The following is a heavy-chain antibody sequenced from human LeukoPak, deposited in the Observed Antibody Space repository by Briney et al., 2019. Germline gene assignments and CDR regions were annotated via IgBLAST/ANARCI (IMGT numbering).Heavy chain of an antibody. D-gene: IGHD3-10*01. V-gene: IGHV3-48*01. J-gene: IGHJ6*03. Sequence: GGSLRLSCAASGFTFSSYGMNWVGQAPGKGLEWVSSISSSSNTTYYADSVKGRFTISRDNAKNSLYLQMNSLRAEETTVYYFARSTMVRGATVSYYYYYYWTSGAKGPRSPSP. CDR2: ISSSSNTT. CDR1: GFTFSSYG. CDR3: ARSTMVRGATVSYYYYYYWTS.